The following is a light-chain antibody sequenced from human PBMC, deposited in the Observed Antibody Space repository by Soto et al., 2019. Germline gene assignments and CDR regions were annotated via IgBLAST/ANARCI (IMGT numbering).Light chain of an antibody. CDR2: NVY. V-gene: IGLV2-14*03. Sequence: QSVLTQPASVSGSPGQSITISCTGTSSDVGAYNFVSWHQQHPGKAPKLMIYNVYDRPSGISYRFSGSKSGNTASLTISGLQGEDEADYYCSSFVAGNNYWVFGGGTKVTVL. CDR1: SSDVGAYNF. J-gene: IGLJ3*02. CDR3: SSFVAGNNYWV.